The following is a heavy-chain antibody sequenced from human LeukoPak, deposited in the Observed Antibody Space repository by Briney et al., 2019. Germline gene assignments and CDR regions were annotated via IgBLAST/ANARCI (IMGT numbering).Heavy chain of an antibody. CDR3: TGVGSSGDRAPLDY. D-gene: IGHD3-22*01. V-gene: IGHV3-49*03. J-gene: IGHJ4*02. CDR1: GFTFGDYA. CDR2: IRSKAYGGTT. Sequence: GGSLRLSCTASGFTFGDYAMSWFRQAPGKGLEWVGFIRSKAYGGTTEYAASVKGRFTISRDDSKSIAYLQMNSLKTEDTAVYYGTGVGSSGDRAPLDYWGQGTLVTVSS.